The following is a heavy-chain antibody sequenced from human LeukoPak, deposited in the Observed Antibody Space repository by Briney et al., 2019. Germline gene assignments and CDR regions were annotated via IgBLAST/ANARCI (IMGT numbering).Heavy chain of an antibody. D-gene: IGHD3-22*01. V-gene: IGHV3-23*01. J-gene: IGHJ4*02. CDR3: ANDSLIVVVITFAY. Sequence: GGSLRLSCAASGFTFSSYAMSWVRQAPGKGLQWVSAISGSGGSTYYADSVKGRFTISRDKSKNPLYLQMNSLRAEDTAVYYCANDSLIVVVITFAYWGQGTLVTVSS. CDR1: GFTFSSYA. CDR2: ISGSGGST.